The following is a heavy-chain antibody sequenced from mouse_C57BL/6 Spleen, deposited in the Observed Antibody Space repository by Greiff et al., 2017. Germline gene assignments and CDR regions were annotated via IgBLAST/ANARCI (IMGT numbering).Heavy chain of an antibody. Sequence: EVQLQQSGPELVKPGASVKISCKASGYTFTDYYMNWVKQSHGKSLEWIGDINPNNGGTSYNQKFKGKATLTVAKSYITAYMKLLSLASKDSSVYYCAREIYYYDYFDYWGQGTTLTVSS. CDR3: AREIYYYDYFDY. V-gene: IGHV1-26*01. CDR1: GYTFTDYY. CDR2: INPNNGGT. J-gene: IGHJ2*01. D-gene: IGHD1-1*01.